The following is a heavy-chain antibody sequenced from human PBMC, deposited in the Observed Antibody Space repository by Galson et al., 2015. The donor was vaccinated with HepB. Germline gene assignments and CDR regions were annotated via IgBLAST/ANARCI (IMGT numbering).Heavy chain of an antibody. D-gene: IGHD3-10*01. Sequence: SVKVSCKASGYTFTGYYMHWVRQAPGQGLEWMGWINPNSGGTNYAQKFQGRVTMTRDTSISTAYMELSRLRSDDTAVYYCARRGMYGPESYKGTWFDPWGQGTLVAVTS. J-gene: IGHJ5*02. CDR2: INPNSGGT. CDR1: GYTFTGYY. V-gene: IGHV1-2*02. CDR3: ARRGMYGPESYKGTWFDP.